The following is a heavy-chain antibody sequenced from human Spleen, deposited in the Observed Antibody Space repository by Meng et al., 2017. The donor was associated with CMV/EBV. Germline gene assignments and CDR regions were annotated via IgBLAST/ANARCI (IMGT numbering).Heavy chain of an antibody. J-gene: IGHJ6*02. CDR1: GFAFNSFA. CDR2: VSNDGSNS. Sequence: GGSLRLPCAASGFAFNSFAMHWVRQIPGKGLEWLAVVSNDGSNSFYADFMKGRFTISRDNSKNTLYLEMKSLRGDDTAVYLCAKSKAGHFFYYGMDVWGQGTTVTVSS. CDR3: AKSKAGHFFYYGMDV. V-gene: IGHV3-30*04.